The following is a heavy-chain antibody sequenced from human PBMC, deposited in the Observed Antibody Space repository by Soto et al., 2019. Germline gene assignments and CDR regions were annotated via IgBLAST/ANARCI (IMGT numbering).Heavy chain of an antibody. J-gene: IGHJ4*01. Sequence: PSQTLSLTCAITGDSVSSNSAGWSWVRQSPSRGLEWLGRTYYRSKWYYEYAVSVRGRITINPDTCKNQYSLQLNSVTPEDTAVYFCARGEQYSGRIFDYWGQGPLVTVSS. V-gene: IGHV6-1*01. D-gene: IGHD1-26*01. CDR1: GDSVSSNSAG. CDR2: TYYRSKWYY. CDR3: ARGEQYSGRIFDY.